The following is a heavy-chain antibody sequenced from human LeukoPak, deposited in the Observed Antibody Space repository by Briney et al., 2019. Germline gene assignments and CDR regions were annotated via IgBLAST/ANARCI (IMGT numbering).Heavy chain of an antibody. CDR3: AREGYSYGQYFDY. V-gene: IGHV4-4*07. D-gene: IGHD5-18*01. CDR1: GGSISSHY. J-gene: IGHJ4*02. Sequence: PSETLSLTCTVSGGSISSHYWSWIRQPAGKGLEWIGRIYTSGSTNYNPSLKSRVTMSVDTSKNQFSLKLSSVTAADTAVYYCAREGYSYGQYFDYWGQGTLVTVSS. CDR2: IYTSGST.